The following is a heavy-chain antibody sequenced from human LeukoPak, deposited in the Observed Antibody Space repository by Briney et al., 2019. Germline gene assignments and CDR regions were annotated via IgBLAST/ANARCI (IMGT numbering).Heavy chain of an antibody. CDR2: IIPIFGAA. V-gene: IGHV1-69*13. J-gene: IGHJ4*02. CDR3: ARYYSGWYYFDY. Sequence: GASVKVSCTASGGTFSSYAISWVRQAPGQGLEWMGGIIPIFGAANYAQKFQGRVTITADESTITAYMELSSLRSEDTAVYYCARYYSGWYYFDYWGQGTLVTVSS. CDR1: GGTFSSYA. D-gene: IGHD6-19*01.